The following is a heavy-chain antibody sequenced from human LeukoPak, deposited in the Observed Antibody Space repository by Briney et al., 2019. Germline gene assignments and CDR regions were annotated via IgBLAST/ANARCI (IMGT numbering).Heavy chain of an antibody. V-gene: IGHV3-48*02. CDR1: GFTFSSYS. Sequence: GGSLRLSCAASGFTFSSYSMNWVRQAPGKGLEWVSYISSSSTIYWADSVKGRFTISRDNAKNSLYLQMNSLRDEDTAVYYCARDPYSYCSSTSCHYYYYYYGMDVWGQGTTVTVSS. J-gene: IGHJ6*02. CDR2: ISSSSTI. D-gene: IGHD2-2*01. CDR3: ARDPYSYCSSTSCHYYYYYYGMDV.